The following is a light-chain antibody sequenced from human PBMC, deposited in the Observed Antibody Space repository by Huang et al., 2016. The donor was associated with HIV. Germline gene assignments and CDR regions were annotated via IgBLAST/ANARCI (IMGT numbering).Light chain of an antibody. CDR1: QSISIF. CDR2: ASS. V-gene: IGKV1-39*01. Sequence: DIQMTQSPSSMSASVGDTVTITCRASQSISIFLNWYQQKPGTAPKLLISASSNLQSGVPSRVTGSGSGTDFTLTISSLQPEDFGTYFCQQSYITSWTFGQGTKVEIK. J-gene: IGKJ1*01. CDR3: QQSYITSWT.